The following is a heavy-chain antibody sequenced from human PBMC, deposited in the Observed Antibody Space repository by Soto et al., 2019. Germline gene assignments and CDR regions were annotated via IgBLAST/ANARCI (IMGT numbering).Heavy chain of an antibody. CDR3: ARDKTTQH. V-gene: IGHV4-59*01. J-gene: IGHJ1*01. Sequence: SETLSLTCTVSGGSISSYYWSWIRQPPGKGLEWIGYIYYSGSTNYNPSLKSRVTISVDTSKNQFSLKLSSVTAADTAVYYCARDKTTQHWGQGTLVTVSS. CDR2: IYYSGST. CDR1: GGSISSYY.